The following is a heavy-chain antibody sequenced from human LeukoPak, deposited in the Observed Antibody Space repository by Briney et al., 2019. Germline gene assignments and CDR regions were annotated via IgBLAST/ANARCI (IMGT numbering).Heavy chain of an antibody. CDR3: ARDPITIFGVVDY. D-gene: IGHD3-3*01. Sequence: GGSLRLSCAASGFTFSSYWMSWVRQAPGKGLEWVANIKQGGSEKYYVDSVKGRFTISRDNAKNSLYLQMNSLRAEDTAVYYCARDPITIFGVVDYWGQGTLITVSS. CDR1: GFTFSSYW. CDR2: IKQGGSEK. J-gene: IGHJ4*02. V-gene: IGHV3-7*03.